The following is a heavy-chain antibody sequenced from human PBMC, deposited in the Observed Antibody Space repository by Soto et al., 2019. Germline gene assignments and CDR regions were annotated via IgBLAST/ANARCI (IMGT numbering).Heavy chain of an antibody. Sequence: LRLSCAASGFTFTNYWMTWVRQAPGKGLEWVANIKQHGSERYYVDSVKGRFTISRDNAKSSLYLQVSSLRAEDTAVYYCARGSGYDSYGMDVWGQGTTVTVSS. V-gene: IGHV3-7*03. CDR2: IKQHGSER. J-gene: IGHJ6*02. CDR1: GFTFTNYW. CDR3: ARGSGYDSYGMDV. D-gene: IGHD5-12*01.